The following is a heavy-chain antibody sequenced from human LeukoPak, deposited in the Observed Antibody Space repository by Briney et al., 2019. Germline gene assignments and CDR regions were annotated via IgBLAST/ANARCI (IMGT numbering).Heavy chain of an antibody. CDR2: IYYSGTT. CDR1: GASISTIISY. CDR3: ARDQGAVAGIDP. D-gene: IGHD6-19*01. V-gene: IGHV4-39*07. J-gene: IGHJ5*02. Sequence: PSETXSLTCTVSGASISTIISYWGWIRQTPXKGLEWIGSIYYSGTTYYNPSLESRVTISIDTSKNQFSVKLTSVTAADTAVYYCARDQGAVAGIDPWGQGTLVTVSS.